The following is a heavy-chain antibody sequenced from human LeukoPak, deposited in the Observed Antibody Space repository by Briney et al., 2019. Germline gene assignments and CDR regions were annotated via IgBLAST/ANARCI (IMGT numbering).Heavy chain of an antibody. J-gene: IGHJ4*02. V-gene: IGHV4-38-2*02. Sequence: SETLSLTCTVSGYSISSGYYGGWIRQPPGKGLEWIGSIYHSESTYYNPSLKSRVTISVDMSKTKFYLTLSSVTAAATAVYYCARTLVGATTNWGQGTLVTVSS. CDR2: IYHSEST. CDR1: GYSISSGYY. CDR3: ARTLVGATTN. D-gene: IGHD1-26*01.